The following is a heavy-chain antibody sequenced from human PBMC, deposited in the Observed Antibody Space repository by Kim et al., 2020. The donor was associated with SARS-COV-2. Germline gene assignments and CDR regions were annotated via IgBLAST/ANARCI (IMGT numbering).Heavy chain of an antibody. D-gene: IGHD3-16*01. V-gene: IGHV3-48*02. Sequence: GGSLRLSCATSGFPFSAYDMNWVRQAPGKGLEWLSFITKSGTTIYYADSVKGRFTTSRDNAKNSLPLQMNSLKDEDTAVYHCVRDRMGGAFDIWGQGPL. CDR3: VRDRMGGAFDI. CDR1: GFPFSAYD. J-gene: IGHJ3*02. CDR2: ITKSGTTI.